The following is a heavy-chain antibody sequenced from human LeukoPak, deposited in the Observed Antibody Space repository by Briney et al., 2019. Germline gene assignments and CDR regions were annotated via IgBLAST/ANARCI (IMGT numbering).Heavy chain of an antibody. Sequence: PGGSLRLSCAASGFTFSNYNRNWVRQPPGKGLEWVSYISSSSSTIYYADSVKGRFTISRDNAKNSLYLQMNRLRAEDTAVYYCARDHYYGSGSSYKDYWGQGSLVTVSS. J-gene: IGHJ4*02. CDR3: ARDHYYGSGSSYKDY. CDR1: GFTFSNYN. CDR2: ISSSSSTI. V-gene: IGHV3-48*01. D-gene: IGHD3-10*01.